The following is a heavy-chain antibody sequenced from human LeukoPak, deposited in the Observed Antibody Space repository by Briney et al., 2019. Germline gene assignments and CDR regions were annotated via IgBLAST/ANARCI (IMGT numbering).Heavy chain of an antibody. V-gene: IGHV4-61*02. Sequence: SQTLSLTCTVSGGSISRGSYYWSWIRQPAGKALEWIGRMYTTGSTKYNPYLKRRVTISVDTSKNQSYRRLSSVTAADTAVYYCARERGGDYYYMDVWGKGATVTVSS. D-gene: IGHD1-26*01. CDR1: GGSISRGSYY. CDR3: ARERGGDYYYMDV. CDR2: MYTTGST. J-gene: IGHJ6*03.